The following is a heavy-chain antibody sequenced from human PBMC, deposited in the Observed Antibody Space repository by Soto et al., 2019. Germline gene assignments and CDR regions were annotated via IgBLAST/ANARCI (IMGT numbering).Heavy chain of an antibody. V-gene: IGHV2-26*01. CDR1: GFSLTTGKMG. CDR3: ARMNVDSYQFYYAMDV. Sequence: SGATLVNPTDTLTLTCTVSGFSLTTGKMGVSWIRQPPGKALEWLAHIFSDNERSYSTSLQGRLTISKDTSGSQVVLSMTNVDPVDTATYYCARMNVDSYQFYYAMDVWGQGTTVTVSS. J-gene: IGHJ6*02. CDR2: IFSDNER. D-gene: IGHD4-17*01.